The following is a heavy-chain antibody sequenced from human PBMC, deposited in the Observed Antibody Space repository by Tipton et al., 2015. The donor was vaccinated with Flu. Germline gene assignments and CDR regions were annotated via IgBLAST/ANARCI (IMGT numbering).Heavy chain of an antibody. CDR2: IYYSGST. CDR1: GGSISSDDYF. J-gene: IGHJ4*02. CDR3: ASGNFYDSSGYFAF. Sequence: TLSLTCTVSGGSISSDDYFWGWIRQPPGKGLEWIGRIYYSGSTYYSSSLKSRVTISLDTSNNQFSLKVTSVTAADTAVYYCASGNFYDSSGYFAFWGQGILVTVSS. D-gene: IGHD3-22*01. V-gene: IGHV4-39*07.